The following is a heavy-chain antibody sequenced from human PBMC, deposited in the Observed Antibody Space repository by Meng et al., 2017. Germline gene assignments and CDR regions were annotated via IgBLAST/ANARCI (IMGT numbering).Heavy chain of an antibody. D-gene: IGHD5-18*01. CDR1: GFTFSSYA. V-gene: IGHV3-23*01. Sequence: LKISCAASGFTFSSYAMSWVRQAPGKGLEWVSAISGSGGSTYYADSVKGRFTISRDNSKNTLYLQMNSLRAEDTAVYYCAKDVSAMVTGIFDYWGQGTLVTVSS. J-gene: IGHJ4*02. CDR2: ISGSGGST. CDR3: AKDVSAMVTGIFDY.